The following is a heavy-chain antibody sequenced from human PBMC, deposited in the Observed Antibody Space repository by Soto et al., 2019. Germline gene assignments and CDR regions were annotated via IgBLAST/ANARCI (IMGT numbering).Heavy chain of an antibody. J-gene: IGHJ5*02. CDR3: ARSPDITMVRYNWFDP. CDR1: GFTFSSYW. D-gene: IGHD3-10*01. Sequence: GGSLRLSCAASGFTFSSYWMHWVRQAPGKGLVWVSRINSDGSSTSYADSVKGRFTISRDNAKNTLYLQMNSLRAEDTAVYYCARSPDITMVRYNWFDPWGQGTLVTVSS. V-gene: IGHV3-74*01. CDR2: INSDGSST.